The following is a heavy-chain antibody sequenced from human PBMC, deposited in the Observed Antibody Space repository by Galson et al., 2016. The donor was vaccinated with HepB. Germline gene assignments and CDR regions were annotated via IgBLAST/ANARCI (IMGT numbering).Heavy chain of an antibody. D-gene: IGHD2-8*01. CDR1: GFSFMSYR. CDR3: VRMGHCPAYGVCFNNYFHW. CDR2: IDGADGGDGIT. J-gene: IGHJ4*01. Sequence: SLRLSCAASGFSFMSYRMAWVRQAPGKGLEWLSEIDGADGGDGITHYTDPVKGRFAFSRANAKNALYLQMNSLRADHTALYFCVRMGHCPAYGVCFNNYFHWWGHGTLVTVS. V-gene: IGHV3-23*03.